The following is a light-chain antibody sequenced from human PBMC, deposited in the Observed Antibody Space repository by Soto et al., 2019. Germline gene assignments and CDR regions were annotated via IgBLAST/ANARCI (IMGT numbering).Light chain of an antibody. V-gene: IGKV1-5*03. J-gene: IGKJ1*01. CDR1: QTISSW. Sequence: IQMTQSPSTLSGSVGDRVTITCRASQTISSWLAWYQQKPGKAPKLLIYKASTLKSGVPSRFSGSGSGTDFTLTLSSLQPEDFATYYRLQDYNYPQTFGQGTKVDIK. CDR3: LQDYNYPQT. CDR2: KAS.